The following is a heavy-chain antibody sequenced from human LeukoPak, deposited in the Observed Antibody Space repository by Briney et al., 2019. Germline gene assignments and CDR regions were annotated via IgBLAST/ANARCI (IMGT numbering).Heavy chain of an antibody. Sequence: GGSLRLSCAASGFTFSNYWMSWVRQAPGKGLEWVANIKQDGSEKYYVDSVKGRFTISRDNAKNSLYLQMNGLRAEDTALYYCARGYCSSTSCYSTGVKDYWGQGTLVTVSS. CDR3: ARGYCSSTSCYSTGVKDY. CDR2: IKQDGSEK. D-gene: IGHD2-2*01. J-gene: IGHJ4*02. CDR1: GFTFSNYW. V-gene: IGHV3-7*01.